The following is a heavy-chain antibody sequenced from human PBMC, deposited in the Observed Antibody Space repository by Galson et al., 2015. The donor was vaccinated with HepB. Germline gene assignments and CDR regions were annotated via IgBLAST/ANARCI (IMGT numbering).Heavy chain of an antibody. J-gene: IGHJ5*02. CDR1: GYSFSSYW. Sequence: QSGAEVKKPGESLRISCKGSGYSFSSYWINWVRQMPGKGLEWMGRIDPTDSYTNYSPSFQGHVTISADKSISTAYLQWSSLKASDTAMYYCASSSVPAAAGDWFDPWGQGTLVTVSS. CDR2: IDPTDSYT. V-gene: IGHV5-10-1*01. D-gene: IGHD2-2*01. CDR3: ASSSVPAAAGDWFDP.